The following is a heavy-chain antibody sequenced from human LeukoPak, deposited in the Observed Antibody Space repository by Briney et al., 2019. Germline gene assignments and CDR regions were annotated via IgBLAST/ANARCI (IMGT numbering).Heavy chain of an antibody. D-gene: IGHD3-22*01. CDR3: AREVSEGFDF. Sequence: GGSLRLSCTASGFTLSGYSMKWIRQAQRKGQEWVSSFGTRSTSVYHAGSVKGRFAISRDNAKNSLYLQMNSLRAEDTALYYCAREVSEGFDFWGQGTLVTVSS. CDR2: FGTRSTSV. J-gene: IGHJ4*02. V-gene: IGHV3-21*01. CDR1: GFTLSGYS.